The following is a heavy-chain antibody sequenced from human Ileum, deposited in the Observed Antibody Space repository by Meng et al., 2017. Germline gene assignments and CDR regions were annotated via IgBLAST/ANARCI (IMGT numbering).Heavy chain of an antibody. V-gene: IGHV4-59*02. Sequence: QVQLLASGPGLLRPSEPLSLTCTVSGGSVSSSWRWIRQPPGKGLEWIGHIYYSGNTNYNPSLKSRVTISVDTSKNQFSLKLSSVTAADTAVYFCARDRRDSSGWFYFDYWAQGTLVTVSS. J-gene: IGHJ4*02. CDR2: IYYSGNT. D-gene: IGHD6-19*01. CDR3: ARDRRDSSGWFYFDY. CDR1: GGSVSSS.